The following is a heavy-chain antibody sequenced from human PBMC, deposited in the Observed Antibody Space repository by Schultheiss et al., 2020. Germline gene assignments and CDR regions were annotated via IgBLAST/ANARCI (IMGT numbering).Heavy chain of an antibody. D-gene: IGHD6-6*01. CDR3: AKDGSSKYYYYYYMDV. V-gene: IGHV3-74*01. J-gene: IGHJ6*03. Sequence: GGSLRLSCAASGFTFSSYAMSWVRQAPGKGLEWVSRINSDGSSTSYADSVKGRFTISRDNAKNTLYLQMNSLRAEDTAVYYCAKDGSSKYYYYYYMDVWGKGTTVTVSS. CDR2: INSDGSST. CDR1: GFTFSSYA.